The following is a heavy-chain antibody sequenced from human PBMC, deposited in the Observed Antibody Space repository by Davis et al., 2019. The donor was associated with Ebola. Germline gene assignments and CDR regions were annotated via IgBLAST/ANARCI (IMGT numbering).Heavy chain of an antibody. V-gene: IGHV1-69*05. CDR3: AREDILTGYSFDY. D-gene: IGHD3-9*01. J-gene: IGHJ4*02. CDR1: GGTFSSYA. CDR2: IIPIFGTA. Sequence: SVKVSCKASGGTFSSYAISWVRQAPGQGLEWMGGIIPIFGTANYAQKFQGRVTMTRDTSTSTVYMELSSLRSEDTAVYYCAREDILTGYSFDYWGQGTLVTVSS.